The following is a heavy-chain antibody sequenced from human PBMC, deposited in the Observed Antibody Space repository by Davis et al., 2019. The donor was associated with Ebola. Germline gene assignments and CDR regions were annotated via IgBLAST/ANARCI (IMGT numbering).Heavy chain of an antibody. CDR1: GFTFNTYT. CDR3: ARGGYYDSSGYSHAAFDI. Sequence: GGSLRLSCAASGFTFNTYTMSWVRQAPGKGLEWVSGTSGGGGTTHYADSVKGRFTISRDNAKNSLYLQMNSLRAEDTAVYHCARGGYYDSSGYSHAAFDIWGQGTMVTVSS. V-gene: IGHV3-23*01. D-gene: IGHD3-22*01. J-gene: IGHJ3*02. CDR2: TSGGGGTT.